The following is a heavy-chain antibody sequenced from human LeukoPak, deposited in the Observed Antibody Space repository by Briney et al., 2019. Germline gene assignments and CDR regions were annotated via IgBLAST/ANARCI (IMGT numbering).Heavy chain of an antibody. J-gene: IGHJ3*02. CDR2: IYYTGST. CDR1: GGSISSYY. V-gene: IGHV4-59*01. Sequence: PSETLSLTCTVTGGSISSYYWSWIRQPPVKGLEWIGYIYYTGSTNYNPSLKSRVTISVYTSKNQFSLKLSSVTAADTAVYYCARDKDAFDIWGQGTMVTVSS. CDR3: ARDKDAFDI.